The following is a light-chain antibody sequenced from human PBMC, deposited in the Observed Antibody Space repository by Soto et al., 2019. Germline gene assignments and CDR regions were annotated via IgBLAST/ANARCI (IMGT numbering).Light chain of an antibody. Sequence: EIVLTQSPGTMSLSPGETATLSCWASQSVSAGFLAWYQQKPGQAPRLLISGASDRATGIPDRFSGSGSGTDFTLTITSLEAEASAVYFCQQCGRSPYTFGQGTKLEIK. J-gene: IGKJ2*01. V-gene: IGKV3-20*01. CDR3: QQCGRSPYT. CDR2: GAS. CDR1: QSVSAGF.